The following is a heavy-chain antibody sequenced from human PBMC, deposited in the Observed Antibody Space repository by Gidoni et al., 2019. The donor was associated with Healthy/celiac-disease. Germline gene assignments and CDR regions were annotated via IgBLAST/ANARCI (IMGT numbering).Heavy chain of an antibody. V-gene: IGHV4-31*03. CDR1: GGSISRGGYY. D-gene: IGHD4-17*01. J-gene: IGHJ4*02. CDR2: IYYSGST. CDR3: ARKTDYGDYEVYFDY. Sequence: QVQLQESGPGLVKPSQTLSLTCTVSGGSISRGGYYWSWIRQHPGKGLEWIGYIYYSGSTYYNPSLKSRVTISVDTSKNQFSLKLSSVTAADTAVYYCARKTDYGDYEVYFDYWGQGTLVTVSS.